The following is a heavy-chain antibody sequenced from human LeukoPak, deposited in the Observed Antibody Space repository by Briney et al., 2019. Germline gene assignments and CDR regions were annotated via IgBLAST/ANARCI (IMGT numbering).Heavy chain of an antibody. Sequence: GESLKISCKGSGYSFTSYWIGWVRQMPRKGLEWMGIIYPGDSDTRYSPSFQGQVTISVDKSISTAYLQWSSLKASDTAIYYCARLNDILTGPFDYWGRGTLVTVSS. CDR3: ARLNDILTGPFDY. V-gene: IGHV5-51*01. D-gene: IGHD3-9*01. CDR1: GYSFTSYW. CDR2: IYPGDSDT. J-gene: IGHJ4*02.